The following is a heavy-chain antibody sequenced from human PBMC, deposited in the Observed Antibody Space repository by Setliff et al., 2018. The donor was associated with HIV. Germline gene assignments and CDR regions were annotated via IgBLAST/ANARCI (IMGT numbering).Heavy chain of an antibody. CDR1: GSSISSGYF. D-gene: IGHD1-20*01. Sequence: SETLSLTCAVSGSSISSGYFWGWVRQPPGKGLEWIANIHHSGNTYYNPSLKSRVTISVETSTNQFSLKLNSVTATDTAVYYCTREGPRITGTGGAFDTWGLGTMVTVSS. J-gene: IGHJ3*02. CDR3: TREGPRITGTGGAFDT. V-gene: IGHV4-38-2*02. CDR2: IHHSGNT.